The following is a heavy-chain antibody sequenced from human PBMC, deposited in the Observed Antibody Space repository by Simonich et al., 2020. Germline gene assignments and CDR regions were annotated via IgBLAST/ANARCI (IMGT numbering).Heavy chain of an antibody. D-gene: IGHD2-15*01. CDR2: ISDYKGNT. J-gene: IGHJ4*02. CDR3: ARASRGTWWYYYFDY. V-gene: IGHV1-18*01. CDR1: GYTFTSYG. Sequence: QVQLVQSGAEVKKPGASVKVSCKASGYTFTSYGISWVRQAPGQGLEWMGWISDYKGNTNHAQKLQGRVTMTTDTSTSTAYMELRSLSSDDTAVYYCARASRGTWWYYYFDYWGQGTLVTVSS.